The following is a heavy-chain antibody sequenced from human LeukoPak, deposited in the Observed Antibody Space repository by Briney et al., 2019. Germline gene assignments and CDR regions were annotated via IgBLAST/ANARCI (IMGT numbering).Heavy chain of an antibody. CDR3: ARAPRIQLWYHFDY. Sequence: GGSLRLSCAASGFTFSSYAMHWVRQAPGKGLEWVAVISYDGSNKYYADSVKGRFTISRDNSKNTLYLQMNSLRAEDTAVYYCARAPRIQLWYHFDYWGQGTLVTVSS. J-gene: IGHJ4*02. CDR2: ISYDGSNK. D-gene: IGHD5-18*01. V-gene: IGHV3-30-3*01. CDR1: GFTFSSYA.